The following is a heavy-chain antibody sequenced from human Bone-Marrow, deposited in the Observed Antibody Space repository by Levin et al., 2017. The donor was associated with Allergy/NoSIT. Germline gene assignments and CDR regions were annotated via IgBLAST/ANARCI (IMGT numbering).Heavy chain of an antibody. CDR1: GVTVNNNY. D-gene: IGHD5-24*01. Sequence: ASVKVSCAASGVTVNNNYMNWVRQAPEKGLEWVSLIYSGGSTNYADSVKGRFTISRDGSKNTVYLQMNSLRVEDTAVYYCTRGANRDGGWGPGTLVTVSS. J-gene: IGHJ4*02. V-gene: IGHV3-53*01. CDR2: IYSGGST. CDR3: TRGANRDGG.